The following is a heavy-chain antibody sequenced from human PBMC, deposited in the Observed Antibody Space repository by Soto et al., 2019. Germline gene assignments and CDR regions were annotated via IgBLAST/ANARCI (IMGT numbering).Heavy chain of an antibody. CDR3: ARTKSYGAYDV. CDR1: GFTLSDYY. Sequence: EVKLVESGGGLVQPGGSLRLSCAVSGFTLSDYYIDWVRQAPGKGLEWLARSRDKANSFSTDYAASVKGRLSISRDDSESSVCLQMNSLRTEDTALYYCARTKSYGAYDVWGQGTVVIVSS. D-gene: IGHD3-10*01. V-gene: IGHV3-72*01. J-gene: IGHJ3*01. CDR2: SRDKANSFST.